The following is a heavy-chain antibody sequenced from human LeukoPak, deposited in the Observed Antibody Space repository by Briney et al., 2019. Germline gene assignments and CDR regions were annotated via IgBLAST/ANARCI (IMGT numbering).Heavy chain of an antibody. Sequence: SETLSLTCTVSGGSISSYYWSWIRQPPGKGLEWIGYIYYSGSTNYNPSLKSRVTISVDTSKNQFSLQLNSVTPEDPAVYYCAREGELERRGIDYWGQGTLVTVS. J-gene: IGHJ4*02. CDR1: GGSISSYY. D-gene: IGHD1-1*01. CDR3: AREGELERRGIDY. CDR2: IYYSGST. V-gene: IGHV4-59*12.